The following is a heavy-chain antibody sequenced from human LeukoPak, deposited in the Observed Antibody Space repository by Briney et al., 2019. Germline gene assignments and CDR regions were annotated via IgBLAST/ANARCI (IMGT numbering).Heavy chain of an antibody. J-gene: IGHJ3*02. V-gene: IGHV3-30*02. D-gene: IGHD3-3*01. CDR1: GFTFSSYG. CDR2: IRYDGSNK. Sequence: PGGSLRLSCAASGFTFSSYGMHWVRQAPGKGLEWVAFIRYDGSNKYYADSVKGRFTISRDNSKNTLYLQMNSLRAEDTAVYYCATPGGYYTGNRAFDIWGQGTMVTVSS. CDR3: ATPGGYYTGNRAFDI.